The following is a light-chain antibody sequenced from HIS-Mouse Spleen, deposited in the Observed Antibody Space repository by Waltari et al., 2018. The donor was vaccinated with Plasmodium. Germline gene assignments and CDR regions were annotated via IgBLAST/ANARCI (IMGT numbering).Light chain of an antibody. CDR3: QAWDSSTDYV. V-gene: IGLV3-1*01. Sequence: SYELTQPPSVSVSPGQTASITCSGAKLGDKYACWYQQKPGQSPVLVIYQDSKRPSGIPGRFSGSNSGNTATLTISGTQAMDEADYYCQAWDSSTDYVFGTGTKVTVL. CDR1: KLGDKY. CDR2: QDS. J-gene: IGLJ1*01.